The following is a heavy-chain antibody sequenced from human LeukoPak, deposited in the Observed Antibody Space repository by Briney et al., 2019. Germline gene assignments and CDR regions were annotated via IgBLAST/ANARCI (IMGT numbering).Heavy chain of an antibody. Sequence: SETLSLTCTVSGGSISSSSYYWGWVRQPPGRGLEWLGSIYYSGSTYYNPPLKSRVTISVDTSKNQFSLKLSSVTAADTAVYYCAIPYCSRTSCPGFDYWGQGTLVTVSS. D-gene: IGHD2-2*01. CDR1: GGSISSSSYY. J-gene: IGHJ4*02. V-gene: IGHV4-39*01. CDR2: IYYSGST. CDR3: AIPYCSRTSCPGFDY.